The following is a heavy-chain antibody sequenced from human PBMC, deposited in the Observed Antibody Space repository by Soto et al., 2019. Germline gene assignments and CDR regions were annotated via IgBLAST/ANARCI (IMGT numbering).Heavy chain of an antibody. V-gene: IGHV1-69*01. CDR3: ARDLDYYGSGSHYYYGMGV. Sequence: QVQLVQSGAEVKKPGSSVKVSCKASGGTFSRYAFSWVRQAPGQGLEWMGGIVPIYGTRGFAQKFQGRLTINAEETTRTAYMELSSLRSEDTAVYYCARDLDYYGSGSHYYYGMGVWGQGTTVTVSS. CDR2: IVPIYGTR. D-gene: IGHD3-10*01. CDR1: GGTFSRYA. J-gene: IGHJ6*02.